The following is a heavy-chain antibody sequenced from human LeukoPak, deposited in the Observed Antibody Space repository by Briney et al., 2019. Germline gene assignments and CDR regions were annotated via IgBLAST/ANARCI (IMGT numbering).Heavy chain of an antibody. D-gene: IGHD5-18*01. CDR1: GGSISSSSYY. V-gene: IGHV4-39*07. J-gene: IGHJ4*02. Sequence: SETLSLTCTVSGGSISSSSYYWGWIRQPPGKGLEWIGEINHSGSTNYNPSLKSRVTISVDTSKNQFSLKLSSVTAADTAVYYCASNRRGTIQPIWYWGQGTLVTVSS. CDR3: ASNRRGTIQPIWY. CDR2: INHSGST.